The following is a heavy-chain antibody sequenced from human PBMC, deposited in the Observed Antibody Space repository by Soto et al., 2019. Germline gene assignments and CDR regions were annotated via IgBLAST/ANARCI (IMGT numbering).Heavy chain of an antibody. V-gene: IGHV4-34*01. CDR1: GGSFSGYY. J-gene: IGHJ3*02. D-gene: IGHD4-17*01. CDR3: ARAGSIPGHKRYGDYRSPRGAFDI. Sequence: SETLSLTCAVYGGSFSGYYWSWIRQPPGKGLEWIGEINHSGSTNYNPSLKSRVTISVDTSKNQFSLKLSSVTAADTAVYYCARAGSIPGHKRYGDYRSPRGAFDIWGQGTMVTVSS. CDR2: INHSGST.